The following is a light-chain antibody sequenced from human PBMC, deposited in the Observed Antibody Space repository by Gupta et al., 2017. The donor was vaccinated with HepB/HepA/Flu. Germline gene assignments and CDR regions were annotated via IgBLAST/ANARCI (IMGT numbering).Light chain of an antibody. Sequence: QSALTQPRSVSGSPGQAVTISCTGTSSDVGCYNDVSWYQQHPGKAPKLMLYDVSKRPSGVPDRFAGSKSGNTASLTISGRQAEDEADYYCGSYAGRSYVFGSGTKVTVL. CDR2: DVS. V-gene: IGLV2-11*01. J-gene: IGLJ1*01. CDR3: GSYAGRSYV. CDR1: SSDVGCYND.